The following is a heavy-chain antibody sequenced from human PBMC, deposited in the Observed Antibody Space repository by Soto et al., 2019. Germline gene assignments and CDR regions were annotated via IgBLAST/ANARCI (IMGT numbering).Heavy chain of an antibody. D-gene: IGHD4-17*01. Sequence: ASLKVSCKASGYTFTSYGISWVRQAPGQGLEWMGWISAYNGNTNYAQKLQGRVTMTTDTSTSTAYMELSRLRSDDTAVYYCARDATVTTKPMYYFDYWGQGTLVTVSS. CDR3: ARDATVTTKPMYYFDY. J-gene: IGHJ4*02. CDR2: ISAYNGNT. V-gene: IGHV1-18*01. CDR1: GYTFTSYG.